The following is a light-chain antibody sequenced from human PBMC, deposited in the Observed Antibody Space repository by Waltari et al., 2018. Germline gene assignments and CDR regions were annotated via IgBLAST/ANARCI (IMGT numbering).Light chain of an antibody. CDR2: DAS. J-gene: IGKJ4*01. CDR1: QSITNY. V-gene: IGKV3-11*01. CDR3: QQRANWPPLT. Sequence: EIVLTQSPVTLSLSPGERATLSCRASQSITNYLAWYQQKPGQAPRLPIYDASKRAPGIPARFSGSGAGTDFTLTISSLEPEDFAVYYCQQRANWPPLTFGGGTKVEIK.